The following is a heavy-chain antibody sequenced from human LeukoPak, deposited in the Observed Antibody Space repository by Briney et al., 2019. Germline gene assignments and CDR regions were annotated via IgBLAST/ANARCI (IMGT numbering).Heavy chain of an antibody. D-gene: IGHD3-16*01. J-gene: IGHJ4*02. V-gene: IGHV3-7*03. CDR1: GIAFSSYA. Sequence: GGSLRLSCAASGIAFSSYAMSWVRQAPGKGLEWVANIKQDGSEKNYVDSVKGRFIISRDNAKNSLYLQMNTLRADDTAVYYCARDGFGTGSNWGQGTLVTVSS. CDR3: ARDGFGTGSN. CDR2: IKQDGSEK.